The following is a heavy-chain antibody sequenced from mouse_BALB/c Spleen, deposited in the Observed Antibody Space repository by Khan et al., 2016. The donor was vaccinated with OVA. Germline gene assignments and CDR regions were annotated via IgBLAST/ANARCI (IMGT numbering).Heavy chain of an antibody. D-gene: IGHD2-5*01. Sequence: QIQLVQSGPELKKPGETVRISCKASGYTFTTAGIQWVQKMPGKGLKWIGWINTHSGVPKYAEDFKGRFAFSLEISVNTAYLQITNLKNEETATYFCARAGAAYYRNYGGAMEYWGQGTSVTVSS. CDR3: ARAGAAYYRNYGGAMEY. V-gene: IGHV9-4*02. CDR2: INTHSGVP. CDR1: GYTFTTAG. J-gene: IGHJ4*01.